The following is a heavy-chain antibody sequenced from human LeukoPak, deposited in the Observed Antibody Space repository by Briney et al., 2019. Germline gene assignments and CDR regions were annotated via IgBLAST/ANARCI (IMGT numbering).Heavy chain of an antibody. J-gene: IGHJ4*02. CDR3: KLPAASIYDY. CDR2: MNPNSGNT. Sequence: ASVKVSCKASGYTFTGYYMHWVRQAPGQGLEWMGWMNPNSGNTGYAEKFQGRVTMTRNTSISTAYMELSSLRSEDTAVYYCKLPAASIYDYWGQGTLVTVSS. D-gene: IGHD2-2*01. CDR1: GYTFTGYY. V-gene: IGHV1-8*02.